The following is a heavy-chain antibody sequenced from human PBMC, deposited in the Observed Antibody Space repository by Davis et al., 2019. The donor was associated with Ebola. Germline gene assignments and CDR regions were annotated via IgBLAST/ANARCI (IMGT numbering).Heavy chain of an antibody. CDR1: GYTFSIYG. Sequence: AASVKVSCKASGYTFSIYGISWLRQAPGQGLEWVGWINPYNGNTDYAQKFQGRVTMTTDTSTNTAHMELKSLRSDDTAEYYCARDIGYSFGSGAYSKYDYWGQGTLVTVSS. V-gene: IGHV1-18*01. CDR2: INPYNGNT. D-gene: IGHD3-10*01. CDR3: ARDIGYSFGSGAYSKYDY. J-gene: IGHJ4*02.